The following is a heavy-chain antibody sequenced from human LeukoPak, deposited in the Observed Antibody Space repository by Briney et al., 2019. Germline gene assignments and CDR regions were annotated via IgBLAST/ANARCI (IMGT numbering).Heavy chain of an antibody. Sequence: GGSLRLSCAASGFTFSSYWMSWVRQAPGKGLEWVSYISSSSSTIYYADSVKGRFTISRDNAKNSLYLQMNSLRAEDTAVYYCARAGYYDFCSGYSAYWGQGTLVTVSS. CDR3: ARAGYYDFCSGYSAY. CDR1: GFTFSSYW. D-gene: IGHD3-3*01. V-gene: IGHV3-48*01. J-gene: IGHJ4*02. CDR2: ISSSSSTI.